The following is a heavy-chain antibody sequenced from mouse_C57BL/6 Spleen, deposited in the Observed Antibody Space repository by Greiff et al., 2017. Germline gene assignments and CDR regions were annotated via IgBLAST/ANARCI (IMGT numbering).Heavy chain of an antibody. J-gene: IGHJ3*01. Sequence: QVQLQQSGAELARPGASVKLSCKASGYTFTSYGISWVKQRTGQGLEWIGEIYPRSGNTYYNEKFKGKATLTADKSSSTAYMELRSLTSEDSAVYFCARKGISNEYDAWFAYWGQGTLVTVSA. CDR1: GYTFTSYG. CDR3: ARKGISNEYDAWFAY. V-gene: IGHV1-81*01. D-gene: IGHD2-4*01. CDR2: IYPRSGNT.